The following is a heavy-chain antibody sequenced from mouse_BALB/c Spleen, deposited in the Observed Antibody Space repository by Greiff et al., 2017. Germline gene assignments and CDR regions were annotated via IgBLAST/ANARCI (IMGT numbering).Heavy chain of an antibody. J-gene: IGHJ4*01. CDR3: ARRREGYYAMDY. CDR1: GFSLSTSGMG. CDR2: IYWDDDK. Sequence: QVTLKVSGPGILQPSQTLSLTCSFSGFSLSTSGMGVSWIRQPSGKGLEWLAHIYWDDDKRYNPSLKSRLTISKDTSSNQVFLKITSVDTADTATYYCARRREGYYAMDYWGQGTSVTVSS. V-gene: IGHV8-12*01.